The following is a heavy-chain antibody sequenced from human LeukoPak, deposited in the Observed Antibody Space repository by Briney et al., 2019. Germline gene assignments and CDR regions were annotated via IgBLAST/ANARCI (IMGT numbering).Heavy chain of an antibody. CDR2: IYYSGSA. CDR1: GGSISSGGYF. Sequence: PSQTLSLTCTVSGGSISSGGYFWSWIRQHPGKGLEWIGYIYYSGSAYYNPSLKSRATMSLDTSKNQFSLKLNSVTAADTAVYYCARDRDGEIFDPWGQATLVIVPS. V-gene: IGHV4-31*03. CDR3: ARDRDGEIFDP. J-gene: IGHJ5*02. D-gene: IGHD7-27*01.